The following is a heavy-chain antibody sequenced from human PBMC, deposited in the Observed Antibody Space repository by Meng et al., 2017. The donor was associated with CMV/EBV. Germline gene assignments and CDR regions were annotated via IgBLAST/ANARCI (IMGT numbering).Heavy chain of an antibody. CDR3: ARGEYYYESSGTDY. D-gene: IGHD3-22*01. J-gene: IGHJ4*02. V-gene: IGHV3-21*01. CDR1: GFTCSSYS. CDR2: ITSSSNYI. Sequence: ASGFTCSSYSIGWVRQSPGKGLEWVSSITSSSNYIYYADSVKGRFTISRDNAKNALYLQMNSLRAEDTGVYYCARGEYYYESSGTDYWGQGTLVTVSS.